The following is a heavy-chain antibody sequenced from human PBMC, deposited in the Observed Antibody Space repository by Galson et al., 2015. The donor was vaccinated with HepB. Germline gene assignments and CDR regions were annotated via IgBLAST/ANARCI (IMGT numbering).Heavy chain of an antibody. CDR2: IRSDGSYA. D-gene: IGHD3-3*01. J-gene: IGHJ4*02. Sequence: SLRLSCAASGFSVTNYSMHWVRQAPGKGLEWVAFIRSDGSYAHYVGSVKGRFIISRDNSQNTLCLQMHNLRGDDSAVYYCARQRSDFWSDFDYWGPGTVVTVSS. V-gene: IGHV3-33*01. CDR3: ARQRSDFWSDFDY. CDR1: GFSVTNYS.